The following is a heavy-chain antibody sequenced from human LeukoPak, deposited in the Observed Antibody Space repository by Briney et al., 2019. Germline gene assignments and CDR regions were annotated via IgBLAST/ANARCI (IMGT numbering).Heavy chain of an antibody. CDR1: GFSFGSYW. D-gene: IGHD6-13*01. Sequence: PGGSLRLSCAASGFSFGSYWMSWVRQAPGKGLEWVANIKEDGSEKHYVDSVKGRFTISRDNAKNSLYLQMNSLRAEDTAVYYCAKRVHSASWYAALDYWGQGTLVTVSS. CDR3: AKRVHSASWYAALDY. V-gene: IGHV3-7*05. J-gene: IGHJ4*02. CDR2: IKEDGSEK.